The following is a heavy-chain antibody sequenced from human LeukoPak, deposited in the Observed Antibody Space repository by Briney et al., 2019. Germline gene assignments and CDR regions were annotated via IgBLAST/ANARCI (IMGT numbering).Heavy chain of an antibody. Sequence: IPSETLSLTCTVSGDSISTSKSYWGWIRQPPLKGLEWIGYIYYSGSTNYNPSLKSRVTISVDTSKNQFSLKLSSVTAADTAVYYCARLSSGYYKDHYYFDYWGQGTLVTVSS. CDR2: IYYSGST. CDR1: GDSISTSKSY. V-gene: IGHV4-61*05. J-gene: IGHJ4*02. CDR3: ARLSSGYYKDHYYFDY. D-gene: IGHD3-22*01.